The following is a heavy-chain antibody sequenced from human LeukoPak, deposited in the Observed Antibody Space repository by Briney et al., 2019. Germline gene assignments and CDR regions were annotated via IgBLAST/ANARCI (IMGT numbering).Heavy chain of an antibody. CDR3: ARDRYFRGDFNY. Sequence: KPSETLSLTCTVSGGSVSSGSYHWSWLRQPPGKGLEWIGYIYYSGSTDYNPSLKSRVTISVDTSKNQFSLKLNSVTAADTAVYYCARDRYFRGDFNYWGQGTLVTVSS. D-gene: IGHD3-16*01. CDR2: IYYSGST. V-gene: IGHV4-61*01. J-gene: IGHJ4*02. CDR1: GGSVSSGSYH.